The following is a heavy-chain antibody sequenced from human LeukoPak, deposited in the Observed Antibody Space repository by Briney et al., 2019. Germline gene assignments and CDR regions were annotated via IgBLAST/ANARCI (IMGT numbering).Heavy chain of an antibody. CDR2: ISGSGGRT. Sequence: GGSLRLSCAASGFTFSSYAMSWVRQAPGKGLEWVSGISGSGGRTYYADSVKGRFTISRDNFKNTLYLQMNSLRAEDTAVYYCARRTWIQLWSNFDYWGQGTLVTVSS. V-gene: IGHV3-23*01. CDR1: GFTFSSYA. D-gene: IGHD5-18*01. J-gene: IGHJ4*02. CDR3: ARRTWIQLWSNFDY.